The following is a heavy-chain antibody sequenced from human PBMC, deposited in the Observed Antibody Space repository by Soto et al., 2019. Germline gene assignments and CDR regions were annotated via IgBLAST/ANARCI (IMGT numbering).Heavy chain of an antibody. V-gene: IGHV1-18*01. CDR2: ISAYSGDT. CDR1: GYTFFTYD. D-gene: IGHD5-12*01. CDR3: ARHHGPTTAENWFDP. J-gene: IGHJ5*02. Sequence: QVHLVQSGVEVKTPGASVKVSCQASGYTFFTYDISWVRQAPGQGLEWMGWISAYSGDTKYAQKFQGRVTMTAGTSTTTAYLELRSLRSDDKAVYYCARHHGPTTAENWFDPWGQGTLVTVSS.